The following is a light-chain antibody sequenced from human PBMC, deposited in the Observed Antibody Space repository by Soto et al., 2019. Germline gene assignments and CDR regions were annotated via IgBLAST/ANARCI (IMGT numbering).Light chain of an antibody. CDR2: WAS. J-gene: IGKJ2*01. V-gene: IGKV4-1*01. CDR1: QSVLSSSNNKNS. CDR3: QQYYSSPYT. Sequence: DIVMTQSPDSLAVSLGERATINCKSSQSVLSSSNNKNSLAWYQQKPGQPPKLLIYWASTRESGVPDRFSGSGSGTDFTLTINSLQAEDVAVYYCQQYYSSPYTFGQGTKLEIK.